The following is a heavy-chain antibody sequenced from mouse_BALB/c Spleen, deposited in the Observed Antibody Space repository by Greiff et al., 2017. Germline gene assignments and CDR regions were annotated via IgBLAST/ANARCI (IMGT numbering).Heavy chain of an antibody. V-gene: IGHV3-2*02. CDR1: GYSITSDYA. Sequence: VQLQQSGPGLVKPSQSLSLTCTVTGYSITSDYAWNWIRQFPGNKLEWMGYISYSGSTSYNPSLKSRISITRDTSKNQFFLQLNSVTTEDTATYYCARSIYYDYEGFDYWGQGTTLTVSS. D-gene: IGHD2-4*01. CDR2: ISYSGST. J-gene: IGHJ2*01. CDR3: ARSIYYDYEGFDY.